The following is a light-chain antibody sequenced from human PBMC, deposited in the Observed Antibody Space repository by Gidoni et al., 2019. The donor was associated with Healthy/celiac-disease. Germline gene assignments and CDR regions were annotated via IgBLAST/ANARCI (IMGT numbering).Light chain of an antibody. CDR1: QSVSSN. J-gene: IGKJ3*01. V-gene: IGKV3-15*01. CDR3: QQYNNWPRRT. CDR2: GAS. Sequence: EIVMTQSPATLSVSPGERATLSCRASQSVSSNLAWYQQKPGQAPRLLIYGASTRATGIPARFSGSGSGTEFTLTISSLQSEDCAVYYCQQYNNWPRRTFXPXTKVDIK.